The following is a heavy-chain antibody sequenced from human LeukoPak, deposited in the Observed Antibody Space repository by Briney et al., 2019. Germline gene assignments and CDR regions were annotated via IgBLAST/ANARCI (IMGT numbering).Heavy chain of an antibody. D-gene: IGHD3-22*01. Sequence: GGSLRLSCVASGFTFSSYAMSWVRQAPGKGLEWVSFIRPSGDRTSNADSVEGRFTISRDNTRNTLYLQMNSLRDEDTGVYYCAIMHGYYDGSGFWVQWGQGTLVTVSS. CDR2: IRPSGDRT. J-gene: IGHJ4*02. CDR1: GFTFSSYA. CDR3: AIMHGYYDGSGFWVQ. V-gene: IGHV3-23*01.